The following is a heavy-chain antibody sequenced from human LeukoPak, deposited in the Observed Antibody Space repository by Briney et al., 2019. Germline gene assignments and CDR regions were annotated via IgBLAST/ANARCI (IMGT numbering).Heavy chain of an antibody. V-gene: IGHV1-18*01. CDR2: ISAYNGNT. J-gene: IGHJ4*02. D-gene: IGHD3-9*01. CDR3: ARVQLRYFDWLSDYYFDY. Sequence: GASVKVSCKASGYTFTSYGISWVRQAPGQGLEWMGWISAYNGNTNYAQKLQGRVTMTTDTSTSTAYMELRSLRSDDTAVYYCARVQLRYFDWLSDYYFDYWGQGTLDTVSS. CDR1: GYTFTSYG.